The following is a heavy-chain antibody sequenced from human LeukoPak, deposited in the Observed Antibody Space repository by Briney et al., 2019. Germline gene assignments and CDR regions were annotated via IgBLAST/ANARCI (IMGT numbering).Heavy chain of an antibody. J-gene: IGHJ6*03. CDR2: INPNSGGT. Sequence: ASVKVSCKVSGYTFTGYYMHWVRQAPGQGLEWMGWINPNSGGTNYAQKFQGRVTMTRDTSISTAYMELSRLRSDDTAVYYCARPRSNYYYMDVWGKGTTVTVSS. CDR3: ARPRSNYYYMDV. CDR1: GYTFTGYY. V-gene: IGHV1-2*02.